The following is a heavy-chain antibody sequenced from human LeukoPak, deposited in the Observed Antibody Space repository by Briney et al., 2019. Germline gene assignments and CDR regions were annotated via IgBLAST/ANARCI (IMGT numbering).Heavy chain of an antibody. CDR2: ITNSGGSK. Sequence: GGSLRLSCAASGLTFSSYAITWVRQAPGKGLEWASGITNSGGSKYYGDSVKGRFTISRDNSKNTVYLQMNSLRAEDTAVYYCAKTDSSGSLTYFDFWGQGTLVTVSS. CDR1: GLTFSSYA. J-gene: IGHJ4*02. D-gene: IGHD3-22*01. V-gene: IGHV3-23*01. CDR3: AKTDSSGSLTYFDF.